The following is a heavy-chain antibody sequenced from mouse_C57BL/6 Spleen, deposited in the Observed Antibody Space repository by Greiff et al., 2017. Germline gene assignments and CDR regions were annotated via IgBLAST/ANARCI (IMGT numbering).Heavy chain of an antibody. J-gene: IGHJ3*01. V-gene: IGHV1-82*01. Sequence: VMLVESGPELVKPGASVTISCKASGYAFRRSWMNWVKQRPGKGLEWIGRIYPGDGDTNYNGKFKGKATLTADKSSSTAYMQLSSLSSEDSAVYFCARGFAYWGQGTLVTVSA. CDR2: IYPGDGDT. CDR1: GYAFRRSW. CDR3: ARGFAY.